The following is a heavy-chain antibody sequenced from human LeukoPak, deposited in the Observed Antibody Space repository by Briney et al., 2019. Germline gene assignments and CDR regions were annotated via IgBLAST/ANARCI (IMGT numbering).Heavy chain of an antibody. CDR1: GYTFTSYG. V-gene: IGHV1-18*01. CDR3: ARDQYDSSGYYYY. D-gene: IGHD3-22*01. CDR2: ISAYNGNT. J-gene: IGHJ4*02. Sequence: GASVKVSCKASGYTFTSYGISWVRQAPGQGLEWMGWISAYNGNTNYAQKLQGRVTITTDESTSTAYMELSSLRSGDTAVYYCARDQYDSSGYYYYWGQGTLVTVSS.